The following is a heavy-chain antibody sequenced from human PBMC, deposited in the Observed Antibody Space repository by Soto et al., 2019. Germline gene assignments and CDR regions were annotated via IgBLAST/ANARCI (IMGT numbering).Heavy chain of an antibody. D-gene: IGHD6-6*01. CDR2: MYYSGST. CDR1: GGSIDVFY. V-gene: IGHV4-59*01. CDR3: ARLGGVAARTFDY. Sequence: PPETLSLTCTVSGGSIDVFYGSWIRQPPGKGLEWIGYMYYSGSTDYNPSLRSRVTISVDPSKTQFSLNLRSVSTADTAVYYCARLGGVAARTFDYWGQGTLVTVSS. J-gene: IGHJ4*02.